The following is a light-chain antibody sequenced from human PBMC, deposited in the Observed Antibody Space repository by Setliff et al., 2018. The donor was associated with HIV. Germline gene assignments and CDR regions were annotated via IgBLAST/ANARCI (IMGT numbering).Light chain of an antibody. CDR2: GVS. Sequence: SALTQPRSVSGSPGQSVTISCTGTSSVVGASNSVSWYQHNPGKAPKVIIYGVSDRPSGVPDSFSGSKSGNTDSLTISWLQAEDEADYYCCSYAGSYTSLYVFGSGTKGTVL. J-gene: IGLJ1*01. CDR3: CSYAGSYTSLYV. CDR1: SSVVGASNS. V-gene: IGLV2-11*01.